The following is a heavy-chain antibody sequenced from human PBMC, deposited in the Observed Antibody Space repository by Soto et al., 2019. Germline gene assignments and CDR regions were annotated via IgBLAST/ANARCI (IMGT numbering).Heavy chain of an antibody. V-gene: IGHV3-23*01. CDR1: GFTFSSYA. J-gene: IGHJ6*02. CDR3: AKVQGSGSGLYYFYYYGMDV. D-gene: IGHD3-10*01. Sequence: GGSLRLSCAASGFTFSSYALSWVRQAPGKGLQCVSTVSGNGLSTYYADSVKGRFTISRDNSRNTLYLQMNSLRAEDTAVYYCAKVQGSGSGLYYFYYYGMDVWGQGTTVTVSS. CDR2: VSGNGLST.